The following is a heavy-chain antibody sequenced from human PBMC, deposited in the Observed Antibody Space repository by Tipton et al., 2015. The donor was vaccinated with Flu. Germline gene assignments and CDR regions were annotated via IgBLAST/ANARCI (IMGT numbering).Heavy chain of an antibody. Sequence: TLSLTCTVSGGSISSGSYYWSWIRQPAGKGLEWIGRIYTSGSTNYNPSLKSRVTISVDTSKNQFSLRLNSVTATDTAMYYCARDYCSSGICYPDYWGQGTLVTVSS. CDR3: ARDYCSSGICYPDY. D-gene: IGHD2-15*01. J-gene: IGHJ4*02. CDR2: IYTSGST. CDR1: GGSISSGSYY. V-gene: IGHV4-61*02.